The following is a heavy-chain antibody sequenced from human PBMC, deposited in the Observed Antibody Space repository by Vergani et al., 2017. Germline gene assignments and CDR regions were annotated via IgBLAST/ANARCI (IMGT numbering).Heavy chain of an antibody. Sequence: QVQLVQSGAEVKKPGSSVKVSCKASGGTFSSYAISWVRQAPGQGLEWMGRIIPIFGTANYAQKFQGRVTNTADESTSTAYMELSSLRSEDTAVYYCAGRDLDYYDSSGYYSLDYWGQGTLVTVSS. CDR1: GGTFSSYA. D-gene: IGHD3-22*01. CDR2: IIPIFGTA. V-gene: IGHV1-69*18. J-gene: IGHJ4*02. CDR3: AGRDLDYYDSSGYYSLDY.